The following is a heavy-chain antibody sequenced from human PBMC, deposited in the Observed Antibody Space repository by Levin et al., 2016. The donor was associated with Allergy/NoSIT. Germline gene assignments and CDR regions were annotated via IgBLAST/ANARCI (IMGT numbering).Heavy chain of an antibody. J-gene: IGHJ4*02. D-gene: IGHD2-15*01. Sequence: VRQAPGKGLVWVACIHSDGSSIVYADSVKGRFTISRDNAKNTLYLQMTSLTAEDTAVYFCARGWGPAAPFDYWGQGTLVTVSS. CDR3: ARGWGPAAPFDY. V-gene: IGHV3-74*01. CDR2: IHSDGSSI.